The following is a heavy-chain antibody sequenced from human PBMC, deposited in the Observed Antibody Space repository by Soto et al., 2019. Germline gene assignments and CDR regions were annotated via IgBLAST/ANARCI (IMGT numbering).Heavy chain of an antibody. Sequence: QVQLQESGPGLVKPSETLSLTCTVSGVSISRGGSYWTWIRQHPGKGLEWIGSIHYDGATFFNPSLESRLSISADTSKNQFYLTLTSVTAADTAVYFCARAVVGAQSPTDYWGQGPLVTVSS. D-gene: IGHD1-26*01. V-gene: IGHV4-31*03. CDR1: GVSISRGGSY. J-gene: IGHJ4*02. CDR2: IHYDGAT. CDR3: ARAVVGAQSPTDY.